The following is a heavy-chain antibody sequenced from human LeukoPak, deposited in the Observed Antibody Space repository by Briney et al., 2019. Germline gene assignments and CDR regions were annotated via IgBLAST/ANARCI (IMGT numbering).Heavy chain of an antibody. CDR3: VRGYSFGPYGMDV. D-gene: IGHD2-15*01. Sequence: GGSLRLSCSASGFPFSSYAMHWVRQAPGKGLEYVSAISDSGGSTYYADSVKGRLTISRDNSKNTLYHQMSSLRAEDTAVYFCVRGYSFGPYGMDVWGQGTTVTVSS. CDR2: ISDSGGST. V-gene: IGHV3-64D*08. J-gene: IGHJ6*02. CDR1: GFPFSSYA.